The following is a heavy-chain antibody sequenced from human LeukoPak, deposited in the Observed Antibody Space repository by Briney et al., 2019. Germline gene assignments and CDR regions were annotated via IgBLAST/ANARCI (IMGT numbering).Heavy chain of an antibody. CDR3: AKRDGYIIDY. CDR2: IRYDGSNK. Sequence: GGSLRLSCAASGFTFSSYGMHWVRQAPGKGLEWVAFIRYDGSNKYYADSVKGRFTISRDNSKNTLYLQMNSLRAEDTAVCYCAKRDGYIIDYWGQGTLVTVSS. D-gene: IGHD5-24*01. V-gene: IGHV3-30*02. CDR1: GFTFSSYG. J-gene: IGHJ4*02.